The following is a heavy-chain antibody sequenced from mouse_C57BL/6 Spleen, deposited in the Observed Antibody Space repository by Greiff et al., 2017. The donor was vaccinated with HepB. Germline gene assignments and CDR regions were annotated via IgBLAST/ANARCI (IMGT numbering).Heavy chain of an antibody. V-gene: IGHV5-4*01. Sequence: EVQVVESGGGLVKPGGSLKLSCAASGFTFSSYAMSWVRQTPEKWLEWVATISDGGSYTYYPDNVKGRFTISRDNAKNNLYLQMSHLKSEDTAMYYCAREGTGTGAMDYWGQVTSVTVSS. J-gene: IGHJ4*01. CDR1: GFTFSSYA. CDR2: ISDGGSYT. D-gene: IGHD4-1*01. CDR3: AREGTGTGAMDY.